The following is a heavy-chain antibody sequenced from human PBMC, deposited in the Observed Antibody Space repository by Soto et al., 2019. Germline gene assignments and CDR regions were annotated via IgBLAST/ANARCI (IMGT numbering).Heavy chain of an antibody. V-gene: IGHV4-34*01. CDR3: ARNVPGADYYYMDV. CDR1: GGSLNGYY. CDR2: IDHGGSA. D-gene: IGHD3-10*02. J-gene: IGHJ6*03. Sequence: QVQLQQWGAGLLEPSETLFLTCAVYGGSLNGYYWSWIRQAPGKGLEWIGEIDHGGSANYNPSLKSRAIMSVDSSKSQLSLTLTSGTAADTAVYYCARNVPGADYYYMDVWGEGTTVTVSS.